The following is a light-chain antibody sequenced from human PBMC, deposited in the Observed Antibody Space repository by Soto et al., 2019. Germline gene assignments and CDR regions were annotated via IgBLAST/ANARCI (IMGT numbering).Light chain of an antibody. J-gene: IGKJ1*01. CDR3: QHYGYSLWT. CDR2: GAS. V-gene: IGKV3-20*01. Sequence: EILLTQSPGTLSLSPGERATLSCRASQSVSSSYLAWYQQKPGQAPRLLIYGASTRATGIPARFSGSGSGTDFTLTITRLEPEDFAVYYCQHYGYSLWTFGQGTKVDIK. CDR1: QSVSSSY.